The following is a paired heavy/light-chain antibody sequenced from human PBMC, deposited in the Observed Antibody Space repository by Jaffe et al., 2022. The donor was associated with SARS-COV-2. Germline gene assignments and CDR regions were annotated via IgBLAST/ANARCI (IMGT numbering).Light chain of an antibody. V-gene: IGKV3-20*01. Sequence: EIVLTQSPGTLSLSPGERATLSCRASQSVSGNFLAWYQQKHGQAPRLLIYGASRRATGIPERFSGSGSGTDFTLTISSLEAEDFAVYYCLQYDTSPQEFTFGPGTKVDVK. CDR1: QSVSGNF. CDR2: GAS. CDR3: LQYDTSPQEFT. J-gene: IGKJ3*01.
Heavy chain of an antibody. V-gene: IGHV5-51*01. Sequence: EVQLVQSGAELKKPGESLKISCQASGYTFRTYWVAWVRQMPGKGLEWIGIILPADSDTRYSPSFKGQVTISADESLNTAYLQWSSLKASDTGIYYCARHYAGFFTAWGQGTLVTVSS. CDR2: ILPADSDT. CDR1: GYTFRTYW. D-gene: IGHD3-16*01. J-gene: IGHJ1*01. CDR3: ARHYAGFFTA.